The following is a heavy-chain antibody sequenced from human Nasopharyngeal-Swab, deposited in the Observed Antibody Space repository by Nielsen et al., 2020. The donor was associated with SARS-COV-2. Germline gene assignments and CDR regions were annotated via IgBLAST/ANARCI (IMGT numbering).Heavy chain of an antibody. J-gene: IGHJ4*02. CDR2: ISAYNGNT. CDR3: ARDVVRYGDYVGDY. D-gene: IGHD4-17*01. CDR1: GYSFTSYG. V-gene: IGHV1-18*01. Sequence: ASEKVSCKASGYSFTSYGISWVRQAPAQGLEWMGWISAYNGNTNYAQKLQGRVTMTTDTSTSTAHMELRSLRCDDTAGYYCARDVVRYGDYVGDYWGQGTLVTVSS.